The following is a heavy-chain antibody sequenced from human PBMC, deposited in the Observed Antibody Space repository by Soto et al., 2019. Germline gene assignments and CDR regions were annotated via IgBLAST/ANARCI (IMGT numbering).Heavy chain of an antibody. CDR2: IGGRGHTT. Sequence: EVQLLESGGGLVQPGGSLRLSCAASGFTFNNYAMAWVRKAPGKGLEWVSNIGGRGHTTYYADSVKGRFTVSRDTSKSTLSLQMSSLRAEGTAVYYCVKGAARSDWRGWLFDHWGLGTLVTVSS. V-gene: IGHV3-23*01. D-gene: IGHD2-21*02. CDR3: VKGAARSDWRGWLFDH. CDR1: GFTFNNYA. J-gene: IGHJ4*02.